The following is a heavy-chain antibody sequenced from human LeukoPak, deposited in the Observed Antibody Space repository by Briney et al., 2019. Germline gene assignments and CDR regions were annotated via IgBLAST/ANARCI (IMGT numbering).Heavy chain of an antibody. Sequence: PSETLSLTCTVSGGSISSGGYYWSWIRQPPGKGLEWIGYIYHSGSTYYNPSLKSRVTISVDRSKNQFSLKLSSVTAADTAVYYCARGGVSDYVVWYYFDYWGQGTLVTVSS. D-gene: IGHD4-17*01. CDR2: IYHSGST. J-gene: IGHJ4*02. CDR3: ARGGVSDYVVWYYFDY. CDR1: GGSISSGGYY. V-gene: IGHV4-30-2*01.